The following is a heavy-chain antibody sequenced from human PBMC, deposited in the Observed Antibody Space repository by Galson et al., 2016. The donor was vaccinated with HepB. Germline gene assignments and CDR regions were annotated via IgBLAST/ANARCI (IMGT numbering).Heavy chain of an antibody. Sequence: EWVAAISYAGSNKYYADSVKGRFTISRDNSKNTLYLQMNSLRAEDTAVYYCAKAIGYTVTTSPNYWGQGTLVTVSS. D-gene: IGHD4-17*01. V-gene: IGHV3-30*18. CDR3: AKAIGYTVTTSPNY. J-gene: IGHJ4*02. CDR2: ISYAGSNK.